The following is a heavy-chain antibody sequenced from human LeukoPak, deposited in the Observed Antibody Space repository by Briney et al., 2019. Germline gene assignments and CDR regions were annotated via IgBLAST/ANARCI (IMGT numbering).Heavy chain of an antibody. J-gene: IGHJ6*03. CDR3: ARQGPYGSGSYFRPKGRGYYYYYYMDV. CDR1: GGSISSSSYY. D-gene: IGHD3-10*01. CDR2: IYYSGST. V-gene: IGHV4-39*01. Sequence: SETLSLTCTVSGGSISSSSYYWGWIRQPPGKGLEWIGSIYYSGSTNYNPSLKSRVTISVDTSKNQFSLKLSSVTAADTAVYYCARQGPYGSGSYFRPKGRGYYYYYYMDVWGKGTTVTISS.